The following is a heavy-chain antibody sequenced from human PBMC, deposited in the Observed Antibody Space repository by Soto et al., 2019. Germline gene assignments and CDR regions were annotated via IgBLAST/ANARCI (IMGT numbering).Heavy chain of an antibody. CDR2: ISASGATT. J-gene: IGHJ3*02. D-gene: IGHD2-2*01. Sequence: EVQLLESGGNLVQPGGSLRLSCAASGFSFSTYALTWVRQVPGKGLEWVSGISASGATTYYVDSVKGRFTISRDNSKNTVFLHMTSLRAEDTALYYCAKWTDTVVEAALAGGAFDIWGQGTTVTVSS. V-gene: IGHV3-23*01. CDR3: AKWTDTVVEAALAGGAFDI. CDR1: GFSFSTYA.